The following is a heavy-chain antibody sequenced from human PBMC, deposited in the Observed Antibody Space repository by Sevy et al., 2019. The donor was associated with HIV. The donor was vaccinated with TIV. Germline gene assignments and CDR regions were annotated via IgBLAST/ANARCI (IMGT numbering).Heavy chain of an antibody. V-gene: IGHV1-8*03. J-gene: IGHJ3*02. D-gene: IGHD4-17*01. CDR2: MNPNSGNT. Sequence: ASVKVSCKASGYTFTSRDINWVRQATGQGLEWMGWMNPNSGNTGYAQKFQNRVTITRNTSIRTAYMELSSLTPEDTAVYYCARDSDYGGNGAYGIWGQGTMVPVSS. CDR3: ARDSDYGGNGAYGI. CDR1: GYTFTSRD.